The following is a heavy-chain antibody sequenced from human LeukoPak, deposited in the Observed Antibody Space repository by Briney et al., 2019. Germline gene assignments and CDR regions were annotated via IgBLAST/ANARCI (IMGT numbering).Heavy chain of an antibody. CDR2: IGTAGDT. CDR1: GFTFSSYD. CDR3: ARGARTSWQELIDAFDI. V-gene: IGHV3-13*01. D-gene: IGHD2-2*01. Sequence: PGGSLRLSCAASGFTFSSYDMHWVRHATGKGLEWVSAIGTAGDTYYPGSVKGRFTISRENAKNSLYLQMNSLRAGDTAVYYCARGARTSWQELIDAFDIWGQGTMVTVSS. J-gene: IGHJ3*02.